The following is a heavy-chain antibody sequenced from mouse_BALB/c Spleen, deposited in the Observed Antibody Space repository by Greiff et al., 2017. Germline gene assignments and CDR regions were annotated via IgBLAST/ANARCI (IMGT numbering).Heavy chain of an antibody. CDR3: ARQRYDGGGYFDY. V-gene: IGHV5-12-2*01. CDR2: ISNGGGST. CDR1: GFTFSSYT. Sequence: EVMLVESGGGLVQPGGSLKLSCAASGFTFSSYTMSWVRQTPEKRLEWVAYISNGGGSTYYPDTVKGRFTISRDNAKTTLYLQMSSLKSEDTAMYYCARQRYDGGGYFDYWGQGTTLTVSS. J-gene: IGHJ2*01. D-gene: IGHD2-14*01.